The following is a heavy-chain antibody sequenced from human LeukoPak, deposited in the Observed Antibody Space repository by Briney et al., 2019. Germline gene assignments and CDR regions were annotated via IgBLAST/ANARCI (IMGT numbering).Heavy chain of an antibody. V-gene: IGHV3-21*01. J-gene: IGHJ6*03. Sequence: GGSLRLSCAASGFTFSNYNMNWVRQAPGKGLEWVSSITSSSSYIYYADSVKGRFTISRDNAKNSLYLQMNSLRAEDTAVYYCARDPYSGSYGDYYYYYMDLWGQGTTVTISS. CDR2: ITSSSSYI. CDR3: ARDPYSGSYGDYYYYYMDL. CDR1: GFTFSNYN. D-gene: IGHD1-26*01.